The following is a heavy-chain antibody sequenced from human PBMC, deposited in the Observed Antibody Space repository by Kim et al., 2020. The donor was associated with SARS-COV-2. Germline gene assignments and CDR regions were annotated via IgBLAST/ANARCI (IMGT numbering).Heavy chain of an antibody. D-gene: IGHD3-16*02. Sequence: ASVKVSCKASGYTFTSYGISWVRQAPGQGLEWMGWISAYNGNTNYAQKLQGRVTMTTDTSTSTAYMELRSLRSDDTAVYYCARAVITFGGVIAPDYWGQGTLVTVSS. CDR1: GYTFTSYG. CDR2: ISAYNGNT. CDR3: ARAVITFGGVIAPDY. J-gene: IGHJ4*02. V-gene: IGHV1-18*01.